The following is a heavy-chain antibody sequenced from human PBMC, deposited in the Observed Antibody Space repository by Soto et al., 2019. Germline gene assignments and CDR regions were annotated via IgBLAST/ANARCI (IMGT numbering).Heavy chain of an antibody. V-gene: IGHV3-23*01. CDR2: ISGSGDYT. CDR1: GFTFSNYA. Sequence: EVQLSESGGGLVQPGGSLRLSCAASGFTFSNYAMSWVRQAPGKGLEWISAISGSGDYTYYDDSVKGRFTGSRDNSKSTLYLQMNSLRAEDSAAYYCAKDGYCTATSCFAGGEFDYWGQGTQVTVSS. J-gene: IGHJ4*02. D-gene: IGHD2-2*01. CDR3: AKDGYCTATSCFAGGEFDY.